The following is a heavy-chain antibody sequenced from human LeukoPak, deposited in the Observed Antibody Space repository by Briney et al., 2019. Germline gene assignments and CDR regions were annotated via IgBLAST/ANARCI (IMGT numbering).Heavy chain of an antibody. J-gene: IGHJ4*02. V-gene: IGHV3-21*01. Sequence: KSGGSLRLSCAASGFTFSSYSMNWVRQAPGKGLEWVSSISSSSSYIYYADSVKGRFTISRDNAKNSLYLQMNSLRAEDTAVYYCARDGGYGPPIDYWGQGTLVTVSS. CDR2: ISSSSSYI. CDR3: ARDGGYGPPIDY. CDR1: GFTFSSYS. D-gene: IGHD5-18*01.